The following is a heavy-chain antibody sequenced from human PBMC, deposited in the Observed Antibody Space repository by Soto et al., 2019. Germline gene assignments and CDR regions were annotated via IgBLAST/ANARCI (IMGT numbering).Heavy chain of an antibody. V-gene: IGHV3-7*05. J-gene: IGHJ6*02. CDR2: IKQDGSEK. Sequence: GGSLRLSCAASGFTFSSYWMSWVRQAPGKGLEWVANIKQDGSEKYYVDSVKGRFTISRDNAKNSLYLQMNSLRAEGTAVYYCAREYGYSSGWYLGYYYYGMDVWGQGTTVTVSS. CDR1: GFTFSSYW. D-gene: IGHD6-19*01. CDR3: AREYGYSSGWYLGYYYYGMDV.